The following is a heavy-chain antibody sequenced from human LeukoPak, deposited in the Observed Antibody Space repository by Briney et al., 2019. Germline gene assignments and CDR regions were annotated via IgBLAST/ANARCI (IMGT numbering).Heavy chain of an antibody. Sequence: GGLVQPVMSLRLSCASSGFTFDDYAVPWVREAPGKGLEWVSGISWNSGSIGYADSVKGRFTISRDNAKNSLFLQMNSLRAEDTAIYYCARDSRRAVAALFDYWGQGTLVTVSS. J-gene: IGHJ4*02. CDR3: ARDSRRAVAALFDY. CDR2: ISWNSGSI. V-gene: IGHV3-9*01. D-gene: IGHD6-19*01. CDR1: GFTFDDYA.